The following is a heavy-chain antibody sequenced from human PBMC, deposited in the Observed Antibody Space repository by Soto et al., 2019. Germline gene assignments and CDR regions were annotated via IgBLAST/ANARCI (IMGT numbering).Heavy chain of an antibody. Sequence: GGPLRLSCAASGFTFSSYAMSWVRQAPGKGLEWVSSISRSGGSTYYAASVKGRFTISRDNSKNTLYLQMNSLSAEDTAVYYCAKLGRGTGMDVWGQGTKVTVYS. CDR3: AKLGRGTGMDV. CDR1: GFTFSSYA. CDR2: ISRSGGST. D-gene: IGHD1-1*01. J-gene: IGHJ6*02. V-gene: IGHV3-23*01.